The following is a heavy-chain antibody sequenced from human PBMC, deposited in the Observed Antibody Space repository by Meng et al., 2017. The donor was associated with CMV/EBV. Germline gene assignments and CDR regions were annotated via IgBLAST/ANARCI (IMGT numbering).Heavy chain of an antibody. V-gene: IGHV3-7*01. CDR2: IKQDGSEK. Sequence: GESLIISCAASGFIFSSYWMSWVRPAPGKGLEWVANIKQDGSEKYYVDSVKGRFTISRNNTKNSLYLQMNRLRAENTAVYYCARFRIQRWSPKSERSYYFDYWGQGTLVTVSS. D-gene: IGHD5-18*01. CDR3: ARFRIQRWSPKSERSYYFDY. J-gene: IGHJ4*02. CDR1: GFIFSSYW.